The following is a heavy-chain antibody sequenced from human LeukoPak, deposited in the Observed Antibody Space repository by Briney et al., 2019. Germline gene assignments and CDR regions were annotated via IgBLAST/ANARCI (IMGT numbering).Heavy chain of an antibody. J-gene: IGHJ4*02. Sequence: PGGSLRLSCAASGFTFSSYSMNWVRQAPGKGLEWVSSISSSSSYIYYADSVKGRFTISRDNAKNTLYLQMNSLRAEDSAVYYCARDLSGGGLDYWGQGTLVTVSS. CDR2: ISSSSSYI. CDR3: ARDLSGGGLDY. D-gene: IGHD3-16*01. V-gene: IGHV3-21*01. CDR1: GFTFSSYS.